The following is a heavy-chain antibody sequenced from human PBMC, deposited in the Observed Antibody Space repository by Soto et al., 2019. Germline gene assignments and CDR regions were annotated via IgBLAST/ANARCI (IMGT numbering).Heavy chain of an antibody. CDR2: IWYDGSNK. Sequence: QVQLVESGGGVVQPGRSLRLSCAASGFTFSSYGMHWVRQAPGKGLEWVAVIWYDGSNKYYADSVKGRLTISKDNSKNTVYLQMNSLRVEDTAVYYCARDPQLGGGAWYFDLWGRRTLVTVSS. V-gene: IGHV3-33*01. CDR1: GFTFSSYG. J-gene: IGHJ2*01. CDR3: ARDPQLGGGAWYFDL. D-gene: IGHD3-10*01.